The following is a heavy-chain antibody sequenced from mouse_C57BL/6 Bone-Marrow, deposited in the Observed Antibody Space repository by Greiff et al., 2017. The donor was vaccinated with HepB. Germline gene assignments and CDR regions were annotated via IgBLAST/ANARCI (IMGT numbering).Heavy chain of an antibody. CDR2: IYPRSGNT. Sequence: VQLQQSGAELARPGASVKLSCKASGYTFTSYGISWVKQRTGQGLEWIGEIYPRSGNTYYNEKFKGKATLTADKSSSTAYMELRSLTSEDSAVYFCARVTTVVAPYYAMDYLGQGTSVTVSS. V-gene: IGHV1-81*01. CDR3: ARVTTVVAPYYAMDY. J-gene: IGHJ4*01. D-gene: IGHD1-1*01. CDR1: GYTFTSYG.